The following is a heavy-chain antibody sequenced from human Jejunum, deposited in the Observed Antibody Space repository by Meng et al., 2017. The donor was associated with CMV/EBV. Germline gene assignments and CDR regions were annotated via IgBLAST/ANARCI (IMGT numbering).Heavy chain of an antibody. V-gene: IGHV1-18*01. CDR1: GYSFTNYG. D-gene: IGHD3/OR15-3a*01. CDR3: TRDGLQYTEGSSY. Sequence: QVQLVQSGSELKTPGDSVKFTCKASGYSFTNYGITWIRQAPGQGLEYMGWISPYNGDTNYGQNFQGRMTMTTDTSTTTAYMELRSLRSDDTALYYCTRDGLQYTEGSSYWGQGTLVTVSS. J-gene: IGHJ4*02. CDR2: ISPYNGDT.